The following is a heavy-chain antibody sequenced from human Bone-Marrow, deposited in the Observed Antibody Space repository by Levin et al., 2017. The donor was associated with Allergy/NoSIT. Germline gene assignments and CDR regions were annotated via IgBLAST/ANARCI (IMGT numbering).Heavy chain of an antibody. CDR2: IYHSGST. CDR1: GYSISSGYY. D-gene: IGHD2-2*01. J-gene: IGHJ3*02. Sequence: SSQTLSLTCAVSGYSISSGYYWGWIRQPPGKGLEWIGSIYHSGSTYYNPSLKSRVTISVDTSKNQFSLKLSSVTAADTAVYYCARDIVVVPAALNDAFDIWGQGTMVTVSS. V-gene: IGHV4-38-2*02. CDR3: ARDIVVVPAALNDAFDI.